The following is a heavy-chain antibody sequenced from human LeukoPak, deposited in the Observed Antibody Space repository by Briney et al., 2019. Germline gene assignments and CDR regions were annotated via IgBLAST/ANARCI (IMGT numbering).Heavy chain of an antibody. CDR1: GGSISSGDYY. CDR3: VRDYGDYFDY. J-gene: IGHJ4*02. V-gene: IGHV4-61*08. D-gene: IGHD4-17*01. Sequence: PSETLSLTCTVSGGSISSGDYYWIWIRQPPGKGLEWIGYIYYNGNTNYNPSLKSRLTIAVDTSKNQFSLKLSSVTAADTAEYYCVRDYGDYFDYWGQGTLVTVSS. CDR2: IYYNGNT.